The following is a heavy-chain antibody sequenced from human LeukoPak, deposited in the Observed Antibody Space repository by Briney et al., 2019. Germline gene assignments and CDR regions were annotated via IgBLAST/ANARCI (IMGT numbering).Heavy chain of an antibody. D-gene: IGHD3-9*01. Sequence: SVTVSCTASGGTFSSYAISWVRQAPGQGLEWMGRIIPIFGTANYAQKFQGRVTITTDESTSTAYMELSSLRSEDTAVYYCAGDYDILTGYYHDAFNIWGQGTMVTFSS. CDR3: AGDYDILTGYYHDAFNI. CDR2: IIPIFGTA. V-gene: IGHV1-69*05. J-gene: IGHJ3*02. CDR1: GGTFSSYA.